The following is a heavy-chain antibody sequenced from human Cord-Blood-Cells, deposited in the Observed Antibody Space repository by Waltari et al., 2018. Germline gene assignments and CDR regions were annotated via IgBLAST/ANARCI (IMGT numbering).Heavy chain of an antibody. J-gene: IGHJ3*02. CDR3: ARDWVYSSGWYDAFDI. CDR2: IIPIFGTA. CDR1: GGTFSSYA. Sequence: QVQLVQSGAEVKKPGSSVKVSCKASGGTFSSYAISWVRQAPGQGLAWMGGIIPIFGTANYAQKFQGRVTITADKSTSTAYMELSSLRSEDTAVYYCARDWVYSSGWYDAFDIWGQGTMVTVSS. V-gene: IGHV1-69*06. D-gene: IGHD6-19*01.